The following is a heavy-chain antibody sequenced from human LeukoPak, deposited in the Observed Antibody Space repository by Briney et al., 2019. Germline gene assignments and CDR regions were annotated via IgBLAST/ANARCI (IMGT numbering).Heavy chain of an antibody. CDR3: ARDQPTYSYYYYYMDV. V-gene: IGHV3-11*04. CDR2: ISSSGSTI. Sequence: PGGSLRLSCAASGFTFSDYYMSWIRQAPGKGLEWVSYISSSGSTIYYADSVKGRFTISRDNAKNSLYLQMNSLRAEDTAVYYCARDQPTYSYYYYYMDVWGKGTTVTVSS. CDR1: GFTFSDYY. J-gene: IGHJ6*03. D-gene: IGHD2-15*01.